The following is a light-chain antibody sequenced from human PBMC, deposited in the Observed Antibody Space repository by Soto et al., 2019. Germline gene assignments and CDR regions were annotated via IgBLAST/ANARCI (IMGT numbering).Light chain of an antibody. CDR2: EVS. Sequence: QSALTQPASVSGSPGQSITISCTGTSSDVGGYKYVSWYQQYPGKAPKLMIYEVSNRPSGVSNRFSGSKSGNTASLTISGLQAEDEADYYCSSYTTTFYVFGTGTKLTVL. J-gene: IGLJ1*01. V-gene: IGLV2-14*01. CDR3: SSYTTTFYV. CDR1: SSDVGGYKY.